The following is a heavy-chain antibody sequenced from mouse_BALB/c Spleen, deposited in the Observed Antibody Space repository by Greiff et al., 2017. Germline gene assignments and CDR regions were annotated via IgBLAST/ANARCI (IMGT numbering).Heavy chain of an antibody. D-gene: IGHD2-1*01. V-gene: IGHV1S137*01. Sequence: QVQLQQSGAELVRPGVSVKISCKGSGYTFTDYAMHWVKQSHAKSLEWIGVISTYYGDASYNQKFKGKATMTVDKSSSTAYMELARLTSEDSAIYYCARCPPYGNYGGDAMDYWGQGTSVTVSS. CDR3: ARCPPYGNYGGDAMDY. CDR2: ISTYYGDA. J-gene: IGHJ4*01. CDR1: GYTFTDYA.